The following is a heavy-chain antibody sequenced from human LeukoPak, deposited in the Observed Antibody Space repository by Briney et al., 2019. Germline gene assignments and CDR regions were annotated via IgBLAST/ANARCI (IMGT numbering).Heavy chain of an antibody. V-gene: IGHV4-59*11. CDR1: NGSISSHY. CDR2: IYSSGYT. Sequence: KPSETLSLTCTVSNGSISSHYWSWIRQPPGKGLEWIGLIYSSGYTNYNPSLKSRVTISVDTSRNQFSLKLTSVTAADTAVYYCARDLVTVTKGFDIWGQGTMVSVSS. D-gene: IGHD4-17*01. CDR3: ARDLVTVTKGFDI. J-gene: IGHJ3*02.